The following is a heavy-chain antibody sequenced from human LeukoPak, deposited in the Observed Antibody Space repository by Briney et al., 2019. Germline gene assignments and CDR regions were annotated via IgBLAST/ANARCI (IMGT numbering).Heavy chain of an antibody. D-gene: IGHD6-13*01. J-gene: IGHJ4*02. V-gene: IGHV3-33*08. CDR3: ARKGIAAAGSEDFDY. CDR1: GFTFGNYA. CDR2: IWYDGSNK. Sequence: GGSLRLSCAASGFTFGNYAMSWVRRAPGKGLEWVAVIWYDGSNKYYADSVKGRFTISRDNSKNTLYLQMNSLRAEDTAVYYCARKGIAAAGSEDFDYWGQGTLVTVSS.